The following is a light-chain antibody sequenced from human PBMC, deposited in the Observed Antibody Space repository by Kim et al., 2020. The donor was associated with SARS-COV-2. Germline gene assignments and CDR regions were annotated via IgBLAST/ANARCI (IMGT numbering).Light chain of an antibody. CDR1: SSDIGAFNY. Sequence: GQSNTISCTGTSSDIGAFNYVSWFQQHPGKAPKLLIYDVSQRPSGISNRFSGSTSGYTASLTISGLQAEDEADYYCSSYTNANTRLFGPGTKVTVL. CDR2: DVS. V-gene: IGLV2-14*03. J-gene: IGLJ1*01. CDR3: SSYTNANTRL.